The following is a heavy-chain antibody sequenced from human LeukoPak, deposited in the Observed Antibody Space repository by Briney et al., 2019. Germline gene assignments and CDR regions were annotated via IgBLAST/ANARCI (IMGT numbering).Heavy chain of an antibody. J-gene: IGHJ4*02. Sequence: ASVKVSCKASGYTFTGYYMHWVRQAPGQGLKWMGWINPNSGGTNYAQKFQGRVTMTRDTSISTAYMELSRLRSDDTAVYYCARVKYLYYYDSSGYYPYYFDYWGQGTLVTVSS. CDR1: GYTFTGYY. V-gene: IGHV1-2*02. D-gene: IGHD3-22*01. CDR3: ARVKYLYYYDSSGYYPYYFDY. CDR2: INPNSGGT.